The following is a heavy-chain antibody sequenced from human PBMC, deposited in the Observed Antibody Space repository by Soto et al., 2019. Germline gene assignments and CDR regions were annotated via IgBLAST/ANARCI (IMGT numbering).Heavy chain of an antibody. D-gene: IGHD3-22*01. V-gene: IGHV3-30-3*02. CDR1: GFTFSSYA. CDR2: ISYDGSNK. Sequence: GGSLRLSCAASGFTFSSYAMHWVRQAPGKGLEWVAVISYDGSNKYYADSVKGRFTISRDNSKNTLFLQMNSLRAEDTAVYYCAKHSSGSYRPFDHWGQGALVTVSS. J-gene: IGHJ4*02. CDR3: AKHSSGSYRPFDH.